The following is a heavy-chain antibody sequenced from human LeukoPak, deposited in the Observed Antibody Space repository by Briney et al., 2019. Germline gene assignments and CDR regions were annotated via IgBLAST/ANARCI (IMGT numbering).Heavy chain of an antibody. V-gene: IGHV3-21*01. CDR1: GFTFSSYS. CDR2: ISSSSIYI. CDR3: ARGGGSHERNDY. J-gene: IGHJ4*02. D-gene: IGHD1-26*01. Sequence: GGSLRLSCAASGFTFSSYSMNWVRQAPGKGLEWVSSISSSSIYIYYADSVKGRFTISRDNAKNSLYLQMNSLRAEDTAVYYCARGGGSHERNDYWGQGILVTVSS.